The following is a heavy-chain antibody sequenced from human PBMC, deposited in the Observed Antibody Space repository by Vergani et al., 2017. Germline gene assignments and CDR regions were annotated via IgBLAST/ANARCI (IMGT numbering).Heavy chain of an antibody. CDR3: AKDHYDFWSGYPNLSPFDL. CDR1: GFTFDDYA. D-gene: IGHD3-3*01. CDR2: ISWNSGSI. Sequence: EVQLVESGGGLVQPGRSLRLSCAASGFTFDDYAMHWVRQAPGKGLEWVSGISWNSGSIGYPDSVKGRFTISRDNAKNSLYLQMNSLRAEDTALYYCAKDHYDFWSGYPNLSPFDLWGRGTLVTVSS. J-gene: IGHJ2*01. V-gene: IGHV3-9*01.